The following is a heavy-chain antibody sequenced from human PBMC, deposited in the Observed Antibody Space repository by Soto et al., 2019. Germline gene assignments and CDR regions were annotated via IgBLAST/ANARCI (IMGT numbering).Heavy chain of an antibody. Sequence: PSETLSLTCTVSGGSISSYYWSWIRQPPGKGLEWIGYIYYSGSTNYNPSLKSRVTISVDTSKNQFSLKLSSVTAADTAVYYCARHMTTTVLSPFDYWGQGTLVTVSS. D-gene: IGHD4-17*01. CDR3: ARHMTTTVLSPFDY. V-gene: IGHV4-59*08. J-gene: IGHJ4*02. CDR2: IYYSGST. CDR1: GGSISSYY.